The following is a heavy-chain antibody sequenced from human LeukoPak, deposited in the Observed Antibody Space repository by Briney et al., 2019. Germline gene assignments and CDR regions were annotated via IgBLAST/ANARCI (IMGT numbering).Heavy chain of an antibody. CDR1: GYTFTGYY. V-gene: IGHV1-2*02. CDR3: ARASCSSTSCGSDQ. D-gene: IGHD2-2*01. Sequence: ASVTVSCKASGYTFTGYYMNWVRQAPGQGLEWMGWINPNSGGTNCAQKLQGRVTMTRDTSISTAYMELSRLRSDDTAVYYCARASCSSTSCGSDQWGQGTLVTVSS. J-gene: IGHJ4*02. CDR2: INPNSGGT.